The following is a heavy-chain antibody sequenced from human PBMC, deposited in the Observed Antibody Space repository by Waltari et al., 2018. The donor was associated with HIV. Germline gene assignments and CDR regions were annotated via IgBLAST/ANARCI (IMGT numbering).Heavy chain of an antibody. V-gene: IGHV1-69*13. J-gene: IGHJ4*02. CDR1: GGSFSNNA. D-gene: IGHD6-25*01. CDR3: ARGAASNTFNSYFDS. CDR2: IIPVFGTT. Sequence: QVQLVQSGAEVKKPGSSVKVSCKASGGSFSNNAIGWVRQAPGQGLEWMGGIIPVFGTTYYSQKFQGRVTITADVSLTTAYMDLSSLGSDDTAFYFCARGAASNTFNSYFDSWGQGVLVTVSS.